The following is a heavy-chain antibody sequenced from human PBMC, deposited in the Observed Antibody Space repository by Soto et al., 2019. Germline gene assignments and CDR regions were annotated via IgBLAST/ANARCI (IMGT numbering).Heavy chain of an antibody. CDR1: GGTFSSYA. D-gene: IGHD6-13*01. J-gene: IGHJ4*02. CDR2: IIPIFGTA. CDR3: ARVGSDIEAAGPGGY. Sequence: QVQLVQSGAEVKKPGSSVKASCKASGGTFSSYAISWVRQAPGQGLEWMGGIIPIFGTANYAQKFQGRVTITADKTTSTAYMELSSLRSEDTAVYYCARVGSDIEAAGPGGYWGQRTLVTVS. V-gene: IGHV1-69*06.